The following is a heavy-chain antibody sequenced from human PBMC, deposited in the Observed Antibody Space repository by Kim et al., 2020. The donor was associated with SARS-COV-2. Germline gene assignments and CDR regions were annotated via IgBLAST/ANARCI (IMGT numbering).Heavy chain of an antibody. Sequence: ASVKVSCKASGYTFTGYYMHWVRQAPGQGLEWMGWINPNSGGTNYAQKFQGRVTMTRDTSISTAYMELSRLRSDDTAVYYCARAYPLASPFDYWGQGTLVTVSS. V-gene: IGHV1-2*02. CDR1: GYTFTGYY. CDR3: ARAYPLASPFDY. CDR2: INPNSGGT. J-gene: IGHJ4*02.